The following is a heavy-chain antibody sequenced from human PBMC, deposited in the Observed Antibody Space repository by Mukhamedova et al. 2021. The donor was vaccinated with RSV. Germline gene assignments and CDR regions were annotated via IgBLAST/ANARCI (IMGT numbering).Heavy chain of an antibody. J-gene: IGHJ3*02. Sequence: GWIGEIYHSGSTNYNSSLKSRVTISVDTSKNQFSLKLSSVTAADTAVYYCARHSEWLPGAFDIWGQGTMVNVSS. D-gene: IGHD3-3*01. CDR3: ARHSEWLPGAFDI. V-gene: IGHV4-4*02. CDR2: IYHSGST.